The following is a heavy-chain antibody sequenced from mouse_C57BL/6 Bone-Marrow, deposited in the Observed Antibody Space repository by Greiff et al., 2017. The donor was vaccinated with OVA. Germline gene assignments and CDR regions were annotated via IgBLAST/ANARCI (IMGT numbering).Heavy chain of an antibody. CDR3: ARRGLSSRTVVAGENFDY. J-gene: IGHJ2*01. CDR1: GYTFTSYW. CDR2: IDPSDSYT. D-gene: IGHD1-1*01. V-gene: IGHV1-69*01. Sequence: QVQLQQSGAELVMPGASVKLSCKASGYTFTSYWMHWVKQRPGQGLEWIGEIDPSDSYTNYNQKFKGKSTLTVDKSSSTAYMQLSSLTSEDSAVYYCARRGLSSRTVVAGENFDYWGQGTTLTVSS.